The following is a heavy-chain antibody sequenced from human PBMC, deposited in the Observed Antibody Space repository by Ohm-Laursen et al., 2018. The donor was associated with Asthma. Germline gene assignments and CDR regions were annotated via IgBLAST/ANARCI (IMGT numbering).Heavy chain of an antibody. CDR3: ARGPLLRYFDWSLRGGYFDY. V-gene: IGHV3-30-3*01. CDR2: ILYDGSNK. J-gene: IGHJ4*02. CDR1: GFTFSSYA. D-gene: IGHD3-9*01. Sequence: SLRFSCAASGFTFSSYAMHWVRQAPGKGLEWVAVILYDGSNKYYADSVKGRFTISRDNSKNTLYLQMNSLRAEDTAVYCCARGPLLRYFDWSLRGGYFDYWGQGTLVTVSS.